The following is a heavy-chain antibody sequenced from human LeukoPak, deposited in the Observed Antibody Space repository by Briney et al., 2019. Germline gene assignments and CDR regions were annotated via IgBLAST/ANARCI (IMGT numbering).Heavy chain of an antibody. CDR3: ARHINWFDP. J-gene: IGHJ5*02. CDR1: GGSISSYY. V-gene: IGHV4-59*08. Sequence: KASETLSLTCTVSGGSISSYYWSWIRQPPGKGLEWIGYIYYSGSTNYNPSLKSRVTISVDTSKNQFSLKLSSVTAADTAVYYCARHINWFDPWGQGTLVTVSS. CDR2: IYYSGST.